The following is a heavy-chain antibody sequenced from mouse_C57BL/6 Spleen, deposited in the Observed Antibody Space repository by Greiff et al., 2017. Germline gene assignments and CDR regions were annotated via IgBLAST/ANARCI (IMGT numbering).Heavy chain of an antibody. V-gene: IGHV1-55*01. J-gene: IGHJ1*03. Sequence: QVQLQQPGAELVKPGASVKMSCKASGYTFTSYWITWVKQRPGQGLEWIGDIYPGSGSTNYNEKFKRKATLTVDTSSSTAYMQLSSLTSEDSAVYYCARPPRYYGSTYWYFDVWGTGTTVTVSS. CDR2: IYPGSGST. CDR1: GYTFTSYW. CDR3: ARPPRYYGSTYWYFDV. D-gene: IGHD1-1*01.